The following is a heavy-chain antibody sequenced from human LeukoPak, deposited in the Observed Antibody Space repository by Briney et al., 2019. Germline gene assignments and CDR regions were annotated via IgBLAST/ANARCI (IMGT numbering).Heavy chain of an antibody. CDR3: AKDEYYYDSSGWGYFDY. CDR1: GFTFSSYG. CDR2: IRDDGSNK. J-gene: IGHJ4*02. D-gene: IGHD3-22*01. V-gene: IGHV3-30*02. Sequence: AGGSLRLSCAASGFTFSSYGMHWVRQAPGKGLEGVAFIRDDGSNKYYADSVNGRFTISRDNSKNTLYLQMNSLRAEATAVYYCAKDEYYYDSSGWGYFDYWGQGTLVTVSS.